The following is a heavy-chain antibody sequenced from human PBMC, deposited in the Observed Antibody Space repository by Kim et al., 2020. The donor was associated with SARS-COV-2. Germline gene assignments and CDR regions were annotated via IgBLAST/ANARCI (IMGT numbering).Heavy chain of an antibody. J-gene: IGHJ4*02. D-gene: IGHD3-10*01. CDR3: ARAMVRGVIVHFDY. Sequence: AQKFQGRVTITADESTSTAYMELSSLRSEDTAVYYCARAMVRGVIVHFDYWGQGTLVTVSS. V-gene: IGHV1-69*01.